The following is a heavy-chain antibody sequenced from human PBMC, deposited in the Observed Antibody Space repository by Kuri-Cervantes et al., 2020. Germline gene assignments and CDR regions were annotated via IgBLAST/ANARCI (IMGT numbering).Heavy chain of an antibody. CDR1: GFTFSSYG. V-gene: IGHV3-30*02. CDR3: AKPGGYCSGGSCYPTN. Sequence: GESLKISCAASGFTFSSYGMHWVRQAPGKGLEWVAVIWYDGSNKYYADSVKGRFTISRDNSKNTLYLQMNSLRAEDTALYYCAKPGGYCSGGSCYPTNWGQGTLVTVSS. CDR2: IWYDGSNK. J-gene: IGHJ4*02. D-gene: IGHD2-15*01.